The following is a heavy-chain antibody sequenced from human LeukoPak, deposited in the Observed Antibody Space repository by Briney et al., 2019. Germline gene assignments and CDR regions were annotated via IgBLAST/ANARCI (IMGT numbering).Heavy chain of an antibody. Sequence: GGSLRLSCAASGFTFSSHAMTWVRPAAGKGLEWVSSITGSGGSTFYAASVKGRFTISRDNSKNTLYLQMNSLRAEDTAVYYCAKLGISDGIDYWGQGTLVTVSS. V-gene: IGHV3-23*01. J-gene: IGHJ4*02. D-gene: IGHD1-14*01. CDR3: AKLGISDGIDY. CDR1: GFTFSSHA. CDR2: ITGSGGST.